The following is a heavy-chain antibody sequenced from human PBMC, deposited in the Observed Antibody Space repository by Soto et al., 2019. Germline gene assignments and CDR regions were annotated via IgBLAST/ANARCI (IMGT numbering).Heavy chain of an antibody. CDR2: INHSGST. D-gene: IGHD7-27*01. Sequence: SETLSLTCAVYGGSFSGYYWSWIRQPPGKGLEWIGEINHSGSTNYNPSLKSRVTISVDTSKNQFSLKLTSVTAADTAIYYCTRANWFSEYWGQGTLVPVSS. J-gene: IGHJ4*02. V-gene: IGHV4-34*01. CDR3: TRANWFSEY. CDR1: GGSFSGYY.